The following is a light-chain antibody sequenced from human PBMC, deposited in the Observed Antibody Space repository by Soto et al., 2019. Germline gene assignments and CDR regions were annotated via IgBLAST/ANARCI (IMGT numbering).Light chain of an antibody. CDR1: QTISSW. CDR2: KAS. CDR3: QHYNSYSEA. Sequence: DIQMTQSPSTLSGSVGDRVTITCRASQTISSWLAWYQQKPGKAPKLLIYKASTLKSGVPSRFRGSGSGTEFTLTISSLQPDDFATYYGQHYNSYSEAFGQGTKVDIK. V-gene: IGKV1-5*03. J-gene: IGKJ1*01.